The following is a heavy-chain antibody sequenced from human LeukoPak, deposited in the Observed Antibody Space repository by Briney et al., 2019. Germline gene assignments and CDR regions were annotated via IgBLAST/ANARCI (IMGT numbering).Heavy chain of an antibody. J-gene: IGHJ4*02. D-gene: IGHD4-17*01. V-gene: IGHV1-8*01. CDR3: ARGHRMTTVTTTRHFDY. CDR2: MNPNSGNT. Sequence: WASVKVSCKASGYTFTSYDISWVRQATGQGLEWMGWMNPNSGNTGYAQKFQGRVTMTRNTSISTAYMELSSLRSEDTAVYYCARGHRMTTVTTTRHFDYWGQGTLVTVSS. CDR1: GYTFTSYD.